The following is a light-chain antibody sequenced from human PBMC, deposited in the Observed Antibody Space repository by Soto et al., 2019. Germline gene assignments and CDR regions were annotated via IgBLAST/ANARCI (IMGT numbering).Light chain of an antibody. CDR1: QSVADSY. Sequence: EVVLTQSPGTLSLSPGERATLSCRASQSVADSYLAWYQQKPGRAPRLLLYAATRRSTGIPDRFSGSGSGTDFILTISTLEPDDFAVYYCHHFGSSPETFGQGTKVE. CDR2: AAT. CDR3: HHFGSSPET. J-gene: IGKJ1*01. V-gene: IGKV3-20*01.